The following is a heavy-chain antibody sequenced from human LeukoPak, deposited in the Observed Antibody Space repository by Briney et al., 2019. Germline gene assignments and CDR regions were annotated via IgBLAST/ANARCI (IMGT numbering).Heavy chain of an antibody. J-gene: IGHJ4*02. V-gene: IGHV3-21*01. D-gene: IGHD6-6*01. CDR2: ISSSSSYI. CDR3: ARLSPLYSSSSAY. Sequence: GGSLRLSCAASGFTFSSYSMNWARQAPGKGLEWVSSISSSSSYIYYADSVKGRFTISRDSAKNSLYLQMNSLRAEDTAVYYCARLSPLYSSSSAYWGQGTLVTVSS. CDR1: GFTFSSYS.